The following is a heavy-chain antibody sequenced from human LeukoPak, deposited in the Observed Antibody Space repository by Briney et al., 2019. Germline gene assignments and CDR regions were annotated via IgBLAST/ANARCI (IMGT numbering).Heavy chain of an antibody. Sequence: SETLSLTCTVSGGSISSYYWSWIRQPPGKGLEWIGYIYYSGSTYYNPSLKSRITISLGASKNQFSLKLSSVTAADTAVYYCASLSEYSYAGDYWGQGTLVTVSS. D-gene: IGHD5-18*01. CDR1: GGSISSYY. J-gene: IGHJ4*02. CDR2: IYYSGST. CDR3: ASLSEYSYAGDY. V-gene: IGHV4-59*12.